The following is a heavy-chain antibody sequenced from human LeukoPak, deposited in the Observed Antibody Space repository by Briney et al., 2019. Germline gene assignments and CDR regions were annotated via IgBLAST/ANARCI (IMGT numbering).Heavy chain of an antibody. CDR1: GGSISSYY. J-gene: IGHJ4*02. CDR2: IYYSGST. Sequence: PSETLSLTCTVSGGSISSYYWSWIRQPPGKGLEWIGYIYYSGSTNYNPSLKSRVIISVDKSKNQFSLKLSSVTAADTAVYYCARARMYSSSSRLGFDYWGQGTLVTVSS. CDR3: ARARMYSSSSRLGFDY. D-gene: IGHD6-6*01. V-gene: IGHV4-59*12.